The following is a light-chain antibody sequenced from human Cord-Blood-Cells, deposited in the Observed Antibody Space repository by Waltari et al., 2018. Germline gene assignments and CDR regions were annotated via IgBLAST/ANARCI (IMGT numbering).Light chain of an antibody. CDR1: QSVSSSY. V-gene: IGKV3-20*01. J-gene: IGKJ3*01. CDR3: QQYGSSPP. CDR2: GAS. Sequence: EIVLTQSPGTLSLSPGERATLSCSASQSVSSSYLAWYQQNPGQAPSLLIYGASSRATGIPERFSGSGSGTDFTFTISRLETEDFAVYYCQQYGSSPPFGPGTKVDIK.